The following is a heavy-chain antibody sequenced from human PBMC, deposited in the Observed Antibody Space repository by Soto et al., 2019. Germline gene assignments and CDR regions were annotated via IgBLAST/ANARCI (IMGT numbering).Heavy chain of an antibody. D-gene: IGHD2-15*01. CDR2: ISSNGSYI. CDR1: GFTFSSYT. Sequence: PGGSLRLSCSASGFTFSSYTMNWVRQAPGKGLEWVSSISSNGSYIYYADSVKGRFTISRDNAKNTLYLQMNRLRAEDTAVYYCAREPALGYCSGGSCYPWFDPWGQGTLVTVS. CDR3: AREPALGYCSGGSCYPWFDP. V-gene: IGHV3-21*01. J-gene: IGHJ5*02.